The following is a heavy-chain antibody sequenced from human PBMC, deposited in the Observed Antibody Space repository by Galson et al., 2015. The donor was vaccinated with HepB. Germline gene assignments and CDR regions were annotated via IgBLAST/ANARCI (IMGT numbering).Heavy chain of an antibody. CDR2: LSSSSSLI. Sequence: SLRLSCAASGFTFSSYHMIWVRQAPGKGLEWISYLSSSSSLIYYADFVKGRFTISRDNAKDSLYPQMNSLRDEDTAVYYCARVWQDYSGTDYWGQGTPVTVSS. CDR3: ARVWQDYSGTDY. CDR1: GFTFSSYH. V-gene: IGHV3-48*02. D-gene: IGHD2-15*01. J-gene: IGHJ4*02.